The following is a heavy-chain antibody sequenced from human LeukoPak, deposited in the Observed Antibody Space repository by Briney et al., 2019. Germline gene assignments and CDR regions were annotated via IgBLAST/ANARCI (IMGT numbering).Heavy chain of an antibody. D-gene: IGHD4-17*01. CDR1: GGSISSSSYY. CDR3: ASESYGDYEFRNYYGMDV. Sequence: SETQSLTCTVSGGSISSSSYYWGWIRQPPGKGLEWVGSIYHSGTTYYNPSLKSRVTISVDTSKNQFSLKLSSVTAADTAVYYCASESYGDYEFRNYYGMDVWGQGTTVTVSS. J-gene: IGHJ6*02. V-gene: IGHV4-39*01. CDR2: IYHSGTT.